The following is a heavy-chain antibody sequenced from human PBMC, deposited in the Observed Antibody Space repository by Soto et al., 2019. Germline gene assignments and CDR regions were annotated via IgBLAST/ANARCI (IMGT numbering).Heavy chain of an antibody. V-gene: IGHV3-23*01. Sequence: GGSLRLSCAASGFTFSSYAMSWVRQAPGKGLEWVSAISGSGGSTYYADSVKGRFTISRDNSKNTLYLQMNSLRAEDTAVYYCAKDTLPGIAVAGTRDAFDIWGQGTMVTVSS. J-gene: IGHJ3*02. CDR2: ISGSGGST. D-gene: IGHD6-19*01. CDR3: AKDTLPGIAVAGTRDAFDI. CDR1: GFTFSSYA.